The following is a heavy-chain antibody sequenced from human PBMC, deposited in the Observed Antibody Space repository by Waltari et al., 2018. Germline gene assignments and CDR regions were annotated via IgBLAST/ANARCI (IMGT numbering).Heavy chain of an antibody. CDR3: AKYGTGLTPNYYGMDV. V-gene: IGHV3-23*01. D-gene: IGHD3-10*01. J-gene: IGHJ6*02. CDR1: GFTFSSYA. CDR2: ISSSGGST. Sequence: EVQLLESGGGLVQPGGSLRLSCAASGFTFSSYAMSWVRQAPGKGLEWGSTISSSGGSTYYADSVKGRFTISRDNSKNTLYLQMNSLRAEDTAVYYCAKYGTGLTPNYYGMDVWGQGTTVTVSS.